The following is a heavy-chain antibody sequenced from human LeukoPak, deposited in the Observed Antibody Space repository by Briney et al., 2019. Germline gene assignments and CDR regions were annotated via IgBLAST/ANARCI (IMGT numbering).Heavy chain of an antibody. CDR2: ISGSGGST. CDR1: GFTFSSYA. V-gene: IGHV3-23*01. D-gene: IGHD3-10*01. Sequence: GGSLRLSCAASGFTFSSYAMSWVRQAPGKGLEWVSAISGSGGSTYYADSVKGRFTISRDNSKNTLYLQMNSLRAEDTAVYYCAKDHKSIVRGRYDYWGQGTLVTVSS. CDR3: AKDHKSIVRGRYDY. J-gene: IGHJ4*02.